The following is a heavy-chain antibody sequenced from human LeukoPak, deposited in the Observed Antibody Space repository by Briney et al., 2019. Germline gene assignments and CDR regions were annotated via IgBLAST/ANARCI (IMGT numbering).Heavy chain of an antibody. V-gene: IGHV3-21*06. J-gene: IGHJ4*02. D-gene: IGHD2-2*01. CDR1: GFAFSSYN. CDR3: KSGTCSSTSCDGGIEY. CDR2: ISTTSTYI. Sequence: PGGSLRLSCAASGFAFSSYNMKWVRQAPGKGLEWVSFISTTSTYIYYADSVKGRFTVSRDNSKNLLYLQMDSLRVEDTAVYCAKSGTCSSTSCDGGIEYWGQGTLVTVSS.